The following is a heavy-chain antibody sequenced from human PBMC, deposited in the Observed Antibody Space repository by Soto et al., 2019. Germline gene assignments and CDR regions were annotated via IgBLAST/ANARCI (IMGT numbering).Heavy chain of an antibody. J-gene: IGHJ4*02. V-gene: IGHV3-23*01. D-gene: IGHD6-13*01. CDR2: IIDSGGTS. Sequence: GGSLRLSCAASGFIFSNYVMSWVRQAPGKGLEWVSSIIDSGGTSYYADSVKGRFTISRDNSKNTLYLQMNSLRAEDTAVYFCAKLEDRSSWYWGQGTLVTVSS. CDR3: AKLEDRSSWY. CDR1: GFIFSNYV.